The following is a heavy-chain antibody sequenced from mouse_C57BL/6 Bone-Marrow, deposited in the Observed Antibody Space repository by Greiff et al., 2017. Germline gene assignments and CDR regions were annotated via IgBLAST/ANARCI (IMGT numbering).Heavy chain of an antibody. V-gene: IGHV2-2*01. J-gene: IGHJ3*01. CDR1: GFSLTCYG. D-gene: IGHD2-4*01. CDR2: IGSGGST. CDR3: ASPYEYDTWFAY. Sequence: VQLQESGPGLVQPSQSLSITCTVSGFSLTCYGVHWVRQSPGKGLEWLGVIGSGGSTDYNAAFISRLSISKDNSKSQVFCKMNSLQADDTAIYYCASPYEYDTWFAYWGQGTLVSVAA.